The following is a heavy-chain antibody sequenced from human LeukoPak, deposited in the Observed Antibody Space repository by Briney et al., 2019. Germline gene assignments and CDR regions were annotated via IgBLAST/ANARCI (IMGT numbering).Heavy chain of an antibody. V-gene: IGHV4-30-4*07. D-gene: IGHD1-26*01. CDR2: IYYSGST. Sequence: PSETLSLTCTVSGGSISSGSYSWSWIRQPPGTGLEWIGYIYYSGSTYYNPSLKSRVTISVDTSKNQFSLKLSSVTAADTAVYYCARDRGVGAAGPFDYWGQGTLVTVSS. CDR3: ARDRGVGAAGPFDY. J-gene: IGHJ4*02. CDR1: GGSISSGSYS.